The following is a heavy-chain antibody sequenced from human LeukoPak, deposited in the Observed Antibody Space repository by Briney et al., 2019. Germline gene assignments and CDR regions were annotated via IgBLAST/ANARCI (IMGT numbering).Heavy chain of an antibody. CDR1: GGSFSGYY. CDR2: INHSGST. CDR3: ARDRVGQQLVGRKNNYYYMDV. J-gene: IGHJ6*03. D-gene: IGHD6-13*01. Sequence: SETLSLTCAVYGGSFSGYYWSWVRQPPGKGLEWIGEINHSGSTNYNPSLESRVTISIDTSKNQFSLKLSSVTAADTAVYYCARDRVGQQLVGRKNNYYYMDVWGKGTTVTISS. V-gene: IGHV4-34*01.